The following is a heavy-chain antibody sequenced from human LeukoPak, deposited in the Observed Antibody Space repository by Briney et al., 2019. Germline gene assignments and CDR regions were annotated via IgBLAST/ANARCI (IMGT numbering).Heavy chain of an antibody. CDR3: QPATSPHGMDV. V-gene: IGHV3-21*01. J-gene: IGHJ6*02. D-gene: IGHD5-12*01. Sequence: GGSLRLSCAGSGFTVSSSYMSWVRQAPGKGLEWVSSISSSSSYIYYADSVKGRFTISRDNAKNSLYLQMNSLRAEDTAVYYCQPATSPHGMDVWGQGTTVTVSS. CDR2: ISSSSSYI. CDR1: GFTVSSSY.